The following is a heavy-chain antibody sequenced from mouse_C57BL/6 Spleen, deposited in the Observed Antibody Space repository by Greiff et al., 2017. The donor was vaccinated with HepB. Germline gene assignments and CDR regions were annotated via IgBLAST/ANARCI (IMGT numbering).Heavy chain of an antibody. V-gene: IGHV1-19*01. CDR2: INPYNGGT. CDR3: ARRGGSSPWYFDV. Sequence: VHVKQSGPVLVKPGASVKMSCKASGYTFTDYYMNWVKQSHGKSLEWIGVINPYNGGTSYNQKFKGKATLTVDKSSSTAYMELNSLTSEDSAVYYCARRGGSSPWYFDVWGTGTTVTVSS. J-gene: IGHJ1*03. D-gene: IGHD1-1*01. CDR1: GYTFTDYY.